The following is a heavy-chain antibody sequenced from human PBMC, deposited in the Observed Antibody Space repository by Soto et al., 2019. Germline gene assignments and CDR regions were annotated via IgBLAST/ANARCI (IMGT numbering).Heavy chain of an antibody. D-gene: IGHD3-22*01. CDR3: ARGGYYYDSLDAFDI. J-gene: IGHJ3*02. Sequence: SVKVSCKASGGTFSSYAISWVRQAPGQGLEWMGGIIPIFGTANYAQKFQGRVTITADESTSTACMELSSLRSEDTAVYYCARGGYYYDSLDAFDIWGQGTMVTVSS. CDR2: IIPIFGTA. V-gene: IGHV1-69*13. CDR1: GGTFSSYA.